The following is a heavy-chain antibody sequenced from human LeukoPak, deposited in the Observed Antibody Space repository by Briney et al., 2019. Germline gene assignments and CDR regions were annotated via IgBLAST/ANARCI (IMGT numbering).Heavy chain of an antibody. D-gene: IGHD3-22*01. J-gene: IGHJ4*02. V-gene: IGHV4-59*01. Sequence: SETLSLTCTVSGGSISSYYWSWIRQPPGKGLEWIGYINYSGSTNYNPSLKSRVTISVDTSKNQFSLKLSSVTAADTAVYYCARGSGYLRYWGQGTLVTVSS. CDR3: ARGSGYLRY. CDR1: GGSISSYY. CDR2: INYSGST.